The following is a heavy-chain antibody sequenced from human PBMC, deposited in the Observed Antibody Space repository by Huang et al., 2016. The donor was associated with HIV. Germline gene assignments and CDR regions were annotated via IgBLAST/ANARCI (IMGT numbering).Heavy chain of an antibody. V-gene: IGHV1-24*01. CDR3: AAGYDTYYDI. J-gene: IGHJ3*02. Sequence: QVQLVQSGAEVKKPGASVKVSCKVSGYTLTELSINWVRQAPGKGLEWMGGFAPEHGETINAQNFKGRVTMTEDTSTDTAYMELHSLRPEDTAVYYCAAGYDTYYDIWGQGTMVIASS. CDR2: FAPEHGET. CDR1: GYTLTELS. D-gene: IGHD2-21*01.